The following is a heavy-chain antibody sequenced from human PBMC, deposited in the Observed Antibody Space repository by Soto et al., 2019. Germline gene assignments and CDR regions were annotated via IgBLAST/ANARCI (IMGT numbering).Heavy chain of an antibody. CDR2: ISTDRGDT. J-gene: IGHJ4*02. D-gene: IGHD2-15*01. CDR1: GYSFTTHD. Sequence: ASVKVSCKASGYSFTTHDITWLRQAPGKGLEWVGGISTDRGDTIYPQNLEGRVTMTTDSSTSTVYMELKSLRSDDTAVYYCARDDLNRGGKYFDYWGQGTLVTVSS. CDR3: ARDDLNRGGKYFDY. V-gene: IGHV1-18*01.